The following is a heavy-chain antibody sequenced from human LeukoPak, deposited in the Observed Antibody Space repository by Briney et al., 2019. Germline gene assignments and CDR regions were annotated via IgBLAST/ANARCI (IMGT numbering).Heavy chain of an antibody. V-gene: IGHV3-15*01. CDR2: IKSKTDGGTT. D-gene: IGHD3-3*01. Sequence: PGGSLRLSCAASGFTFSNAWMSWVRQAPGKGLEWVGRIKSKTDGGTTDYAAPVKGRFTISRDDSKNTLYLQMNSLKTEDTVVHYCTTRFLEWLLYRYMDYWGQGTLVTVSS. J-gene: IGHJ4*02. CDR1: GFTFSNAW. CDR3: TTRFLEWLLYRYMDY.